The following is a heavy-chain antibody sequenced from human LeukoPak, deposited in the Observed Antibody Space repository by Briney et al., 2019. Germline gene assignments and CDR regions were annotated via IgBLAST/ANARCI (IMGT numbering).Heavy chain of an antibody. CDR3: AREARPSSWYYYYGMDV. V-gene: IGHV3-33*01. J-gene: IGHJ6*02. Sequence: GGSLRLSCAASGFTFSSYGMHWVRQAPGKGLEWVAVIWYDGSNKYYADSVKGRFTISRDNSKSTLYLQMNSLRAEDTAVYYCAREARPSSWYYYYGMDVWGQGTTVTVSS. D-gene: IGHD6-13*01. CDR1: GFTFSSYG. CDR2: IWYDGSNK.